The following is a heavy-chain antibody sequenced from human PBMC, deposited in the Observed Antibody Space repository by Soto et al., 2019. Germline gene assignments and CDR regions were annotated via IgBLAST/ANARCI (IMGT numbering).Heavy chain of an antibody. J-gene: IGHJ4*02. CDR1: GFTFSSYA. V-gene: IGHV3-64*01. D-gene: IGHD5-12*01. CDR2: ISSTGGST. CDR3: ARRGYSGYAIDY. Sequence: EVQLVESGGGLVQPGGSLRLSCAASGFTFSSYAMHWVRQAPGKGLEYVSDISSTGGSTYYANSVKGRFSISRDNSKNQLYLQLSSRRAEDMAVYYCARRGYSGYAIDYWGQGTLVTVSS.